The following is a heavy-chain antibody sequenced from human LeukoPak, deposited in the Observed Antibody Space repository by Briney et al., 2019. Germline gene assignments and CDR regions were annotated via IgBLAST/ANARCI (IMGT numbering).Heavy chain of an antibody. D-gene: IGHD3-16*01. CDR2: IHYSGRP. Sequence: PSETLSLACTVSGGSISGHYWTWIRQPPGKGLEWIGQIHYSGRPDYNPSLKSRVTISVDTSKNQLSLKVTSVTGADTAVYYCARFGVDYDMDVWGQGTTVTVSS. J-gene: IGHJ6*02. CDR1: GGSISGHY. V-gene: IGHV4-59*11. CDR3: ARFGVDYDMDV.